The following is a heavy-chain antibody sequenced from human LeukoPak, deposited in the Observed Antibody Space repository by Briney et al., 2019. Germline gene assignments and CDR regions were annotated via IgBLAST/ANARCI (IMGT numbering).Heavy chain of an antibody. V-gene: IGHV3-30-3*01. J-gene: IGHJ6*02. CDR1: GFTFSNYA. CDR3: ARERARGVTTKHYYYYGMDV. Sequence: QTGGSLRLSCAASGFTFSNYAMHWVRQAPGKGLEWVAVISYDGTNKYYADSVKGRFTISRDNSKNMLYLQMNSLRAEDTAVYYCARERARGVTTKHYYYYGMDVWGQGTTVTVSS. CDR2: ISYDGTNK. D-gene: IGHD4-17*01.